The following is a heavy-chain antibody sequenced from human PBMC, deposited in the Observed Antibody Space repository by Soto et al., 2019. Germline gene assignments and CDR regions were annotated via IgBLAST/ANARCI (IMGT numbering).Heavy chain of an antibody. CDR3: ARDHGDSNGGYYYYYMDV. Sequence: GASVKVSCKASGYTFTGYYMHWVRQAPGQGLEWMGWINPNSGGTNYAQKFQGWVTMTRDTSISTAYMELSRLRSDDTAVYYCARDHGDSNGGYYYYYMDVWGKGTTVTVSS. D-gene: IGHD4-4*01. J-gene: IGHJ6*03. CDR1: GYTFTGYY. V-gene: IGHV1-2*04. CDR2: INPNSGGT.